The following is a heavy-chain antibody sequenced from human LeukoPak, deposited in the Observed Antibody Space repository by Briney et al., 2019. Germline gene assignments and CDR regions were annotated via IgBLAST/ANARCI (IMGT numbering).Heavy chain of an antibody. CDR2: IIPILGIA. CDR1: GGTFSSYA. V-gene: IGHV1-69*04. Sequence: ASVKVSCKASGGTFSSYAISWVRQAPGQGLEWMGRIIPILGIANYAQKFQGRVTITADKSTSTAYMELSSLRSEDTAVYYCARDGGIVGATNSWGQGTLVTVSS. J-gene: IGHJ4*02. CDR3: ARDGGIVGATNS. D-gene: IGHD1-26*01.